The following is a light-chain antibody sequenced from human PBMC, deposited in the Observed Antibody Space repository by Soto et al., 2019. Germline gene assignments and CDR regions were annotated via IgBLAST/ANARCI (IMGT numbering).Light chain of an antibody. V-gene: IGKV1-39*01. CDR1: QRISSF. CDR3: QQSYSTPLT. CDR2: AAS. Sequence: DIQMTQSPSSLSASVGDRVTITCRASQRISSFLHWYQQKPGKAPNLLIYAASSLQSGVPPRLSGSGSGTDFTLTISSLQPEDFATYYCQQSYSTPLTFGGGTKVDIK. J-gene: IGKJ4*01.